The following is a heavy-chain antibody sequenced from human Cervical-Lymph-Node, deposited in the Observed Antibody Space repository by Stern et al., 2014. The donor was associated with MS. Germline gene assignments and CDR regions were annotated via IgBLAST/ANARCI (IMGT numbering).Heavy chain of an antibody. Sequence: VQLVQSGGGLVQPGGSLRLSCAASGFTFSSYWMHWVRQAPGKGLVWVSRINSDGSSTSYADSVKGRFTISRDNAKNTLYLQMNSLRAEDTAVYYCLRDYDILTGWLYFDYWGQGTLVTVSS. V-gene: IGHV3-74*01. D-gene: IGHD3-9*01. J-gene: IGHJ4*02. CDR2: INSDGSST. CDR3: LRDYDILTGWLYFDY. CDR1: GFTFSSYW.